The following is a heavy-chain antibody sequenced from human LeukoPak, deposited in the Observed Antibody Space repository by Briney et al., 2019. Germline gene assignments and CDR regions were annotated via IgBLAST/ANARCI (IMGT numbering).Heavy chain of an antibody. J-gene: IGHJ4*02. CDR3: AKGSLPGIAVAGDLDY. Sequence: GGSLRLSCAASGFTFSSYAMSWVRQAPGKGLEWVSAISGSGGSTYYADSVKGRFTISRGNSKNTLYLQMNSLRAEDTAVYYCAKGSLPGIAVAGDLDYWGQGTLVTVSS. V-gene: IGHV3-23*01. CDR1: GFTFSSYA. CDR2: ISGSGGST. D-gene: IGHD6-19*01.